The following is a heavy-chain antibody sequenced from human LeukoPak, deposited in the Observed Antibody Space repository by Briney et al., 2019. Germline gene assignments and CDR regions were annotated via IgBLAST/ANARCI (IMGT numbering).Heavy chain of an antibody. V-gene: IGHV1-69*01. CDR2: IIPIFGKA. Sequence: GASVKVSCKASGGTFRTSAISWVRQAPGQGLGWMGGIIPIFGKANYAQKFQGRVTITADESTSTAYMELSRLRYEDTAVYYCARGLVGATRTIDYWGQGTLVTVSS. D-gene: IGHD1-26*01. CDR1: GGTFRTSA. J-gene: IGHJ4*02. CDR3: ARGLVGATRTIDY.